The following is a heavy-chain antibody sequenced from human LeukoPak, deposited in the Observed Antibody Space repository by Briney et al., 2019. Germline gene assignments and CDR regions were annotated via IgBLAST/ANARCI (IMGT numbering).Heavy chain of an antibody. CDR2: INPNGGGT. D-gene: IGHD3-10*01. J-gene: IGHJ4*02. CDR3: ARVSSSGDYYDN. V-gene: IGHV1-2*02. Sequence: GASVKFSCKASGYTFTGYYMHWVRQAPGQGLEWMGWINPNGGGTNYAQKFQGRVTMTTDTSISTAYMELGGLRYDDTAVYCCARVSSSGDYYDNWGQGTLVTVSS. CDR1: GYTFTGYY.